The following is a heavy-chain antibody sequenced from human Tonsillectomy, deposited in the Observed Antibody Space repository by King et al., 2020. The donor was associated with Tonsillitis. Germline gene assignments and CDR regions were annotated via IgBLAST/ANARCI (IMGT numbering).Heavy chain of an antibody. D-gene: IGHD4-11*01. J-gene: IGHJ6*03. CDR3: ARARYSNFAANYYYVDV. CDR2: MHTSGTT. CDR1: GGSIRGGSFY. Sequence: VQLQESGPGLVKPSQTLSLSCTVSGGSIRGGSFYWTWIRQPAGKGLECIGRMHTSGTTNYSPSFRSRVTMSIDTSKSQFSLNLTSVTAADTAVYYCARARYSNFAANYYYVDVWGKGTTVTVSS. V-gene: IGHV4-61*02.